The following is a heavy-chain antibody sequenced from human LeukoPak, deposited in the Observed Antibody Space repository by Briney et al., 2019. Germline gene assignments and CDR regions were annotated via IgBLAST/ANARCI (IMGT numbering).Heavy chain of an antibody. D-gene: IGHD5-12*01. CDR2: IRSKAYGGTT. V-gene: IGHV3-49*04. J-gene: IGHJ4*02. CDR1: GFTFSSYS. Sequence: GGSLRLSCAASGFTFSSYSMNWVRQAPGKGLEWVGFIRSKAYGGTTEYAASVKGRFTISRDDSKSIAYLQMNSLKTEDTAVYYCTRVVEWLRFFTDYWGQGTLVTVSS. CDR3: TRVVEWLRFFTDY.